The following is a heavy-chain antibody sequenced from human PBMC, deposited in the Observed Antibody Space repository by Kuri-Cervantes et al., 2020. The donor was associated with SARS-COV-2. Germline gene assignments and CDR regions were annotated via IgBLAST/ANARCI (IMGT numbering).Heavy chain of an antibody. Sequence: SETLSHPCTVSGGSISSSSYYWGWIRQPPGKGLEWIGSIYYSGSTYYNPSLKSRVTISVDTSKNQFSLKLSSVTAADTAVYYCATHYDFWSAFDYWGQGTLVTVSS. D-gene: IGHD3-3*01. CDR2: IYYSGST. CDR1: GGSISSSSYY. V-gene: IGHV4-39*01. J-gene: IGHJ4*02. CDR3: ATHYDFWSAFDY.